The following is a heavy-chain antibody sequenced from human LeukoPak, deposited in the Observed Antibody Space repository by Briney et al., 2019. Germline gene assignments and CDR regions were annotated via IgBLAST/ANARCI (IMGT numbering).Heavy chain of an antibody. D-gene: IGHD6-19*01. CDR3: ARVPKSGIAVAGTRD. J-gene: IGHJ4*02. CDR1: GGSISSGGYY. V-gene: IGHV4-31*03. Sequence: NASETLSLTCTVSGGSISSGGYYWSWIRQHPGKGLEWIGYIYYSGSTYYNPSLKSRVTISVDTSKNQFSLKLSSVTAADTAVYYCARVPKSGIAVAGTRDWGQGTLVTVSS. CDR2: IYYSGST.